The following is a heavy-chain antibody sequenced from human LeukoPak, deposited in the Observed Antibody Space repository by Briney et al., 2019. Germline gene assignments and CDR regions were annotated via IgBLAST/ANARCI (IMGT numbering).Heavy chain of an antibody. CDR1: GGSISSYY. J-gene: IGHJ6*02. CDR2: IYTSGST. D-gene: IGHD2-15*01. V-gene: IGHV4-4*07. Sequence: SETLSLTCTVSGGSISSYYWSWIRQPAGKGLEWIGRIYTSGSTNYNPSLKSRVTMSVDTSKNQFSLKLSSVTAADTAVYYCARDGVVVVAATLYYYGMDVWGQGTRSPSP. CDR3: ARDGVVVVAATLYYYGMDV.